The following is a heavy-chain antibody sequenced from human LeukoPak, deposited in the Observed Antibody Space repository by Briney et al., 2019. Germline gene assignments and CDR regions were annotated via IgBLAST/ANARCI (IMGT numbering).Heavy chain of an antibody. CDR1: GFTFSSYC. Sequence: PGGSLRVSCAASGFTFSSYCMSWVRQAPGKGLEWVANIKQDGSEKYYVDSVKGRFTISRDNAKNSLYLQMNSLRAEDTAVYYCARERYGDYGFWGQGTLVTVSS. V-gene: IGHV3-7*01. CDR3: ARERYGDYGF. D-gene: IGHD4-17*01. CDR2: IKQDGSEK. J-gene: IGHJ4*02.